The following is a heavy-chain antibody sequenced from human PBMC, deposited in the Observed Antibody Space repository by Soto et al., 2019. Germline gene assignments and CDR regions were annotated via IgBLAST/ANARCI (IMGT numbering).Heavy chain of an antibody. CDR2: ISSSGSTI. V-gene: IGHV3-48*03. J-gene: IGHJ6*02. CDR1: GFTFSSYE. D-gene: IGHD6-13*01. Sequence: GGSLRLSCGASGFTFSSYEMNWVRQAPGKGLEWVSYISSSGSTIYYADSVKGRFPISRDNAKNSLYLQMNSLRAEDTAVYYCARATHHSGYYYGMDVWGQGTTVTVSS. CDR3: ARATHHSGYYYGMDV.